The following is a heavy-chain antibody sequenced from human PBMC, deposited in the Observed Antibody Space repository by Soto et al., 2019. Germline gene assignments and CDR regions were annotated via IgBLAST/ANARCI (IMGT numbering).Heavy chain of an antibody. Sequence: EVQLVEAGGGLVQAGGSLRLSCAASGFTFSSYSMNWVRQAPGKGLEWVSHITRSSSTIYYADSVEGRFTISRDNAKNSLYLQLSSLRAEATDVSYCAGGPVAAIEYWGQGIVVAVSS. D-gene: IGHD6-19*01. V-gene: IGHV3-48*01. J-gene: IGHJ4*02. CDR3: AGGPVAAIEY. CDR1: GFTFSSYS. CDR2: ITRSSSTI.